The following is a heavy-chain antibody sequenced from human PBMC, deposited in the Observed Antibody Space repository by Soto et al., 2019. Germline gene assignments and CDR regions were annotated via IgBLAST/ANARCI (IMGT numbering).Heavy chain of an antibody. D-gene: IGHD6-13*01. V-gene: IGHV1-69*01. CDR3: ARDWAAAGRGGWFDP. Sequence: QVQLLQSGAEVKKPGSSVKVSCKASGGTFSSYAISWLRQAPGQGLEWMGGIIPIFGTANYAQKFQGRVTITADESTSTAYMELSSLRSEDTAVYDCARDWAAAGRGGWFDPWGQGTLVTVSS. CDR2: IIPIFGTA. CDR1: GGTFSSYA. J-gene: IGHJ5*02.